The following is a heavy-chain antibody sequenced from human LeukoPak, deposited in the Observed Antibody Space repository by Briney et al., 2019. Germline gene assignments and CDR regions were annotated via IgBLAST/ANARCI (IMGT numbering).Heavy chain of an antibody. CDR1: GFTFSSYA. J-gene: IGHJ2*01. CDR3: ARDTDADYPVDWYFDL. V-gene: IGHV3-30-3*01. Sequence: GGSLRLSCAASGFTFSSYAMHWVRQAPGKGLEWVAVISYDGSNKYYADSVKGRFTISRDNSKNTLYLQMNSLRAEDTAVYYCARDTDADYPVDWYFDLWGRGTLVTVSS. D-gene: IGHD4-17*01. CDR2: ISYDGSNK.